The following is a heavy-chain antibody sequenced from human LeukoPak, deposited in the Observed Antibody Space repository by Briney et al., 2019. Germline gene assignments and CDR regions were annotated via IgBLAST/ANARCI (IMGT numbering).Heavy chain of an antibody. CDR2: ISGRYSGGGVIT. V-gene: IGHV3-23*01. D-gene: IGHD5-24*01. Sequence: PGGSLRLSCETSEFTFSSYAMRWGRKAPGQGQDWDSGISGRYSGGGVITAYADSRKTRFTISRDNYKNTLHCQMNSLKAAVTAVYYCGKANTSRGIELAAVIVHWGKGTLVTVSS. CDR3: GKANTSRGIELAAVIVH. J-gene: IGHJ4*02. CDR1: EFTFSSYA.